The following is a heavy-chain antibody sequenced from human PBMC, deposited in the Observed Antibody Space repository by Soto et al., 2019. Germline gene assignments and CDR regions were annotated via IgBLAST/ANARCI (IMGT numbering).Heavy chain of an antibody. D-gene: IGHD3-9*01. CDR1: GFTFSSYW. Sequence: EVQLVESGGGLVQPGGSLRLSCAASGFTFSSYWMHWVRQAPGKGLVWVSRINSDGSSTSYADSVKGRFTISRDNAKNTLYLQMNCLRAEDTAVYYCARVPFYLRYPDAFDIWGQGTMVTVSS. CDR2: INSDGSST. V-gene: IGHV3-74*01. CDR3: ARVPFYLRYPDAFDI. J-gene: IGHJ3*02.